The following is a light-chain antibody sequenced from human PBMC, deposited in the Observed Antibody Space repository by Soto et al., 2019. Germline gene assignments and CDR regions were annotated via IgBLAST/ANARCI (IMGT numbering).Light chain of an antibody. CDR1: QNVNSW. CDR3: QRYNSNSRT. J-gene: IGKJ1*01. CDR2: DAS. Sequence: DIQMTQSPSTLSASVGDRVTITCRASQNVNSWVAWYQQKPGKAPKFLIYDASNLESGVPSRFSGRGSGIEFTLTISSLQPDDFATYYCQRYNSNSRTFGQGTRV. V-gene: IGKV1-5*01.